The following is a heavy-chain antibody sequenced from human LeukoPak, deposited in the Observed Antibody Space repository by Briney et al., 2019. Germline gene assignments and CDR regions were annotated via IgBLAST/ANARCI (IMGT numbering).Heavy chain of an antibody. J-gene: IGHJ4*02. V-gene: IGHV3-23*01. CDR1: GFTFSSYA. CDR2: ISGSGGST. D-gene: IGHD3-22*01. CDR3: AKISDCSGYYFYFDY. Sequence: GGSLRLSCAASGFTFSSYAMSWVRQAPGKGLEWVSAISGSGGSTYYADSVKGRFTISRDNSKNTLYLQMNSLRAEDTAVYYCAKISDCSGYYFYFDYWGQGTLVTVSS.